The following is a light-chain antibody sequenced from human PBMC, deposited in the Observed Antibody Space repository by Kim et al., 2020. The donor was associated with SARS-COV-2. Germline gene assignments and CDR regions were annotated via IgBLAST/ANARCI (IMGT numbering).Light chain of an antibody. CDR2: DVS. J-gene: IGLJ1*01. CDR1: SSYVGGYNY. V-gene: IGLV2-11*01. Sequence: QAGTIACTGTSSYVGGYNYVSWYQQHPGKAPKLIIYDVSKRPSGVPDRFSGSKSGNTASLTISGLQAEDEADYYCCSYAGSYTFYVFGTGTKVTVL. CDR3: CSYAGSYTFYV.